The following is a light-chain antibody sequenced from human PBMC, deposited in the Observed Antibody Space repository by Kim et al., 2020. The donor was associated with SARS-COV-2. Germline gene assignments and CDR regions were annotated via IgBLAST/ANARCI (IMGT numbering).Light chain of an antibody. V-gene: IGLV1-40*01. J-gene: IGLJ1*01. CDR1: SSSIGAGYD. CDR3: QSYDSSLSGYV. Sequence: VTNSGTVSSSSIGAGYDVHWYQQLPGTAPKLLIYGNSKRPSGVPDRFSGSKSGTSASLAITGLQAEDEADYYCQSYDSSLSGYVFGTGTKVTVL. CDR2: GNS.